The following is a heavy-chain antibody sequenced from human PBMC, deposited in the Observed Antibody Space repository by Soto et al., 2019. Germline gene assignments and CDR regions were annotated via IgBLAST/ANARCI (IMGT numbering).Heavy chain of an antibody. CDR1: GFTFSSYA. CDR2: ISDSGT. Sequence: GESLKISCAASGFTFSSYAMSWVRQAPGKGLEWVSSISDSGTNYADSVKGRFTISRDKSKNTLYLQVNGLRVEDTAVYYCVRGQLKFHYWGQGTLVTVSS. D-gene: IGHD5-18*01. CDR3: VRGQLKFHY. V-gene: IGHV3-23*01. J-gene: IGHJ4*02.